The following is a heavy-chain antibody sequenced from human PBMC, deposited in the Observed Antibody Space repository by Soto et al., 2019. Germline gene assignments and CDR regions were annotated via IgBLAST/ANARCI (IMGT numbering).Heavy chain of an antibody. V-gene: IGHV2-5*02. J-gene: IGHJ5*02. D-gene: IGHD3-22*01. CDR3: AHSATMTLVGLVSANVVWFEP. CDR1: GFSLSSTGAA. Sequence: QINLKESAPTVVKPTQTLTLTCTFSGFSLSSTGAAVGWIRQPPGRALEWFALLYWDDDKRYNRYNPSLDGSVGVTQDTSNIQVALTLTNVDPADTATYFCAHSATMTLVGLVSANVVWFEPWCQGTRVIVSS. CDR2: LYWDDDK.